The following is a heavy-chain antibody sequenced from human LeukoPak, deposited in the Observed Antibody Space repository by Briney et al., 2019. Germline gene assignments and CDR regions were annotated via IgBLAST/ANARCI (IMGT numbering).Heavy chain of an antibody. Sequence: GGSLRLSCAASGFTFSSYAMSWVRQAPGKGLEWVSAISSSGGSTYYADSVKGRFTISRDNSKNTLYLQMNSLRAEDTAVYYCARADGWLTFDYWGQGTLVTVSS. CDR1: GFTFSSYA. V-gene: IGHV3-23*01. J-gene: IGHJ4*02. CDR2: ISSSGGST. D-gene: IGHD5-12*01. CDR3: ARADGWLTFDY.